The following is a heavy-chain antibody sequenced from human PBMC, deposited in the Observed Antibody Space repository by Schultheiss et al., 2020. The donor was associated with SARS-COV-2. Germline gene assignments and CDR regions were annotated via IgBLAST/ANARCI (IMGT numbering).Heavy chain of an antibody. J-gene: IGHJ3*02. CDR1: GFTFSSYG. D-gene: IGHD6-19*01. CDR2: IWYDGSNK. Sequence: GGSLRLSCAASGFTFSSYGMHWVRQAPGKGLEWVAVIWYDGSNKYYADSVKGRFTISRDNSKNTLYLQMNSLRAEDTAVYYCARVMKQWLALDAFDIWGQGTMVTVSS. V-gene: IGHV3-33*01. CDR3: ARVMKQWLALDAFDI.